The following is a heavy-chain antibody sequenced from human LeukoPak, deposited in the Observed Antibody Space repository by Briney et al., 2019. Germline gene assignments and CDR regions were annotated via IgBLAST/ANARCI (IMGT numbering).Heavy chain of an antibody. CDR3: AKGYYGDYGDAFDI. V-gene: IGHV3-30*02. CDR2: IRYDGSNK. Sequence: GGSLRLSCAASGFTFSSNGMHWVRQALGKGLEWVAFIRYDGSNKNYANTVKGRFTISRDNSKNALYLLMNSLRAEDTALYYCAKGYYGDYGDAFDIWGQGTMVTVSS. CDR1: GFTFSSNG. D-gene: IGHD4-17*01. J-gene: IGHJ3*02.